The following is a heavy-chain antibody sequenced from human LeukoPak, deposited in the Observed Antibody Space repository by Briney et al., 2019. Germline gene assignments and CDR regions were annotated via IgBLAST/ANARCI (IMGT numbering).Heavy chain of an antibody. J-gene: IGHJ5*02. V-gene: IGHV3-53*01. CDR2: IYRRGDT. CDR1: GFTVSDNY. CDR3: ARDAPQVPAAGVLAS. D-gene: IGHD6-13*01. Sequence: GGSLRLSCAASGFTVSDNYMSWVRQAPGKGLEWVSVIYRRGDTYYANSVKGRFTFSRDISKNTLYLQMNGLRVEDTAMYYCARDAPQVPAAGVLASWGQGTLVIVSS.